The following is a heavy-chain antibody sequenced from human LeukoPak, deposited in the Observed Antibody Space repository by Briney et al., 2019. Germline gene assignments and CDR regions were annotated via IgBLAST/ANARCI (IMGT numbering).Heavy chain of an antibody. V-gene: IGHV3-30*03. CDR2: ISYDGNNK. CDR1: GFTFSSYG. D-gene: IGHD6-13*01. CDR3: ARSSWYERGEYLDY. J-gene: IGHJ4*02. Sequence: GGSLRLSCAASGFTFSSYGIHWVRQAPGKGLEWVAVISYDGNNKYYADSVKGRFTISRDNAKNSLYLQMNSLRAEDTAVYYCARSSWYERGEYLDYWGQGTLVTVSS.